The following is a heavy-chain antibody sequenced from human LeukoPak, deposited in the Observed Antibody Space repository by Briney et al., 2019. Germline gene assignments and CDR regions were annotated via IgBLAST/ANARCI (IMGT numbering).Heavy chain of an antibody. CDR3: AKRGVVIRVILVGFHKEAYYFDS. CDR1: GITLSNYG. CDR2: ISDSGGTT. D-gene: IGHD3-22*01. Sequence: GGSLRLSCAVSGITLSNYGMSRVRQAPGKGLEWVAGISDSGGTTKYADSVRGRFTISRDNRKNTLYLQMNSLRAEDTAVYFCAKRGVVIRVILVGFHKEAYYFDSWGQGALVTVSS. J-gene: IGHJ4*02. V-gene: IGHV3-23*01.